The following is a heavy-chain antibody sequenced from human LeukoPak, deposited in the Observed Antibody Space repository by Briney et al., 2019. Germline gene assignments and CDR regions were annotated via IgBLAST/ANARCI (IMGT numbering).Heavy chain of an antibody. CDR3: TTHMSSTTLGD. D-gene: IGHD1-1*01. CDR1: GFTFSSYS. V-gene: IGHV3-15*01. J-gene: IGHJ4*02. CDR2: IKSKSDGGTT. Sequence: GGSLRLSCAASGFTFSSYSMSWVRQAPGKGLEWVGRIKSKSDGGTTDYAAPVKGRFTISRDDSKNTLHLQMNSLKTEDTAVYYCTTHMSSTTLGDWGQGTLVTVSS.